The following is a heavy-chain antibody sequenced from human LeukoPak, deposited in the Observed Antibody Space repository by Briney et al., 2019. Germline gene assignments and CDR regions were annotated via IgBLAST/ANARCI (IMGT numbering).Heavy chain of an antibody. CDR1: GYTFTSYG. J-gene: IGHJ4*02. CDR3: ASYPRYSSSPPFDY. V-gene: IGHV1-2*02. D-gene: IGHD6-19*01. CDR2: INPNTGGT. Sequence: ASVKVSCKASGYTFTSYGISWVRQAPGQGLEWMGWINPNTGGTDYAQKLQGRVTMTRDTTISTAYMELGRLTSDDTAVYYCASYPRYSSSPPFDYWGQGTLVTVSS.